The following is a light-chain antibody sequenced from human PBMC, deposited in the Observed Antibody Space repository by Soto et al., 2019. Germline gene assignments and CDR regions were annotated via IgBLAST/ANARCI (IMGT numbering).Light chain of an antibody. Sequence: QSALTQPASVSGSPGQSITISCTGTSSDIGGYDFVSWYRQQPGKAPKLLIYEVSHRPSGVSSRFSASKSGNTASLTISGLQAEDEGDYYCSSYTISSTTVFGTGTKLTVL. CDR1: SSDIGGYDF. V-gene: IGLV2-14*01. CDR3: SSYTISSTTV. CDR2: EVS. J-gene: IGLJ1*01.